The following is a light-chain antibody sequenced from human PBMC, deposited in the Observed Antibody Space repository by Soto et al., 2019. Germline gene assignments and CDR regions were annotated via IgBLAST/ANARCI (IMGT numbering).Light chain of an antibody. V-gene: IGLV2-14*01. CDR3: ASYTTSSTYV. Sequence: QTVVTQPASVSGSPGQSIAISCTGTSSDVGGYSYVSWYQQQPGKAPKLVISDVSNRPSGVSDRFSGSKSGNTASLTISGLQTEDEADYYCASYTTSSTYVFGTGTKLNVL. CDR2: DVS. J-gene: IGLJ1*01. CDR1: SSDVGGYSY.